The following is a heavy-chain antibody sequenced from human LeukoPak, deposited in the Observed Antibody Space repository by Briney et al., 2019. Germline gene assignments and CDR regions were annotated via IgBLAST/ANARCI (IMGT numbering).Heavy chain of an antibody. V-gene: IGHV3-74*01. D-gene: IGHD3-10*01. J-gene: IGHJ4*02. CDR2: IRGDGGDA. Sequence: GGSLTLSCAASGFTFRSAWMHWVRQAPGKGLVWVSRIRGDGGDANYADFVKGRYTISRVNAKSTLYLQMNGLGVEDTAVYYCVRDIVAGSGSYSDWGQGTLVTVSS. CDR3: VRDIVAGSGSYSD. CDR1: GFTFRSAW.